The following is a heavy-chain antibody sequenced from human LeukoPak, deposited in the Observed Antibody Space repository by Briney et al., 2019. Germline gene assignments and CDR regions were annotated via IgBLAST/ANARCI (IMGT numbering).Heavy chain of an antibody. D-gene: IGHD2-2*01. CDR3: ARESWSSTSSGPFDY. V-gene: IGHV4-61*01. CDR1: GGSISGGSISSYY. CDR2: IYYSGST. J-gene: IGHJ4*02. Sequence: PSETLSLTCTISGGSISGGSISSYYWSWIRQPPGKGLEWIGYIYYSGSTNYNPSLKSRVTISVDTSKNQFSLKLSSVTAADTAVYYCARESWSSTSSGPFDYWGQGTLVTVSS.